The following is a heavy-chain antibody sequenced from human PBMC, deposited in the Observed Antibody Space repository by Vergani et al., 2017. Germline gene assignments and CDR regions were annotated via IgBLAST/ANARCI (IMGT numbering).Heavy chain of an antibody. Sequence: QVQLVESGGGVVQPGRSLRLSCAASGFTFSSYAMHWVRQAPGKGLGWVAVISYDGSNKYYADSVKGRFTISRDNSKNTLYLQMNSLRAEDTAVYYCAREVPIAARLGPFDYWGQGTLVTVSS. D-gene: IGHD6-6*01. CDR2: ISYDGSNK. V-gene: IGHV3-30-3*01. J-gene: IGHJ4*02. CDR3: AREVPIAARLGPFDY. CDR1: GFTFSSYA.